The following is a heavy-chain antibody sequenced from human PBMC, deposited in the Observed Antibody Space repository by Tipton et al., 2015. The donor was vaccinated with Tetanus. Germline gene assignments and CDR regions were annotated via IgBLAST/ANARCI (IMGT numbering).Heavy chain of an antibody. CDR2: IYPGDSKV. V-gene: IGHV5-51*01. D-gene: IGHD3-10*01. CDR3: ARTGSPFDY. Sequence: QLVQSGAEVKKPGESLKISCKTSGYTFTNFWIGWVRQMPGKGLEWMGIIYPGDSKVIYSPSFQGHVTISADKSITTAYLHWSSLQASDTAMYFCARTGSPFDYWGQGTPITASS. CDR1: GYTFTNFW. J-gene: IGHJ4*02.